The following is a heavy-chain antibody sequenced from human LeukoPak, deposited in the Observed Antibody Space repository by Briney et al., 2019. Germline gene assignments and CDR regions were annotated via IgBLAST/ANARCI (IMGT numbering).Heavy chain of an antibody. Sequence: SETLSLTCAVYGGSFSGYYWSWIRQPPGKGLEWIGEINHSGSTNYNPSLKSRVTISVDTSKNQFSLKLSSVTAADTAVYYCARWSVNQNYYYYMDVWGKGTTVTVSS. CDR2: INHSGST. D-gene: IGHD1-14*01. CDR3: ARWSVNQNYYYYMDV. CDR1: GGSFSGYY. V-gene: IGHV4-34*01. J-gene: IGHJ6*03.